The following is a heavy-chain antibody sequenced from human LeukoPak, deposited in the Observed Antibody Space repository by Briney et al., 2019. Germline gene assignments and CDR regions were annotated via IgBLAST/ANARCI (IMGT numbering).Heavy chain of an antibody. CDR1: GGFIISSNW. D-gene: IGHD2-15*01. CDR2: IYHSGST. J-gene: IGHJ4*02. V-gene: IGHV4-4*01. Sequence: SGTLSLTFVVTGGFIISSNWWSWVRQPPGKGLEWIGEIYHSGSTNYNPSLNSRVTISVDKSKNQFSLRLSSVTAAETAVYCCAGLGYCSGGSCYYFDYWGQGTLVTVSS. CDR3: AGLGYCSGGSCYYFDY.